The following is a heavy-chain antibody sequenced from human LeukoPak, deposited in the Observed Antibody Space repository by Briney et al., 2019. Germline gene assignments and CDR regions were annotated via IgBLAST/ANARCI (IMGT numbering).Heavy chain of an antibody. V-gene: IGHV1-2*02. D-gene: IGHD3-10*01. CDR3: ARGGCCNRFDP. CDR2: INPKSGGT. Sequence: ASVKVSCKASGYTFTTYYMHWVRQAPGQGLEWMGWINPKSGGTNYAQKFQGRVTMTRDTSINTAYMELSSLRSDDTAVYYCARGGCCNRFDPWGQGTLVTVSS. J-gene: IGHJ5*02. CDR1: GYTFTTYY.